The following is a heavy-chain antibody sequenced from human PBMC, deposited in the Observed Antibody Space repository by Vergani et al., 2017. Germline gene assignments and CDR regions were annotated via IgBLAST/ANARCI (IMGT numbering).Heavy chain of an antibody. Sequence: QVHLVQSGTEVKKPGSSVKVSCKASGGSLSSSVITWVRQAPGQGLEWMGRHLPKFGTANYAQKFQGRVTITADESTSTSYLALSSLPSDDTAVYYCAKENTVAVATPRYYNGLDVWGQGTTVTVSS. D-gene: IGHD6-19*01. J-gene: IGHJ6*01. CDR3: AKENTVAVATPRYYNGLDV. CDR1: GGSLSSSV. CDR2: HLPKFGTA. V-gene: IGHV1-69*13.